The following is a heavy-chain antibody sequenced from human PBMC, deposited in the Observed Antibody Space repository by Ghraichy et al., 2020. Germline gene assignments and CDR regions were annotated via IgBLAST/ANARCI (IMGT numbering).Heavy chain of an antibody. D-gene: IGHD3-16*01. CDR3: AHRGDVNARVVIFGF. CDR1: GFSLNTHGVG. Sequence: SGPTLVKPTQALTLTCTFSGFSLNTHGVGVGWIRQPPGKALEWLGNIYWDDDKRYSPSLRSRLTITKDTSRNQVVLTMTNMDPVDTATYYCAHRGDVNARVVIFGFWGQGTMVTVSS. V-gene: IGHV2-5*02. CDR2: IYWDDDK. J-gene: IGHJ3*01.